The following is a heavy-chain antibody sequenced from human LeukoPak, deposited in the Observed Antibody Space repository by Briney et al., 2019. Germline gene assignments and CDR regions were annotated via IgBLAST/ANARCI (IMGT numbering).Heavy chain of an antibody. CDR3: ARDPRGPTGYDHSGRDTFDY. D-gene: IGHD3-22*01. Sequence: GGSLRLSCAASGFTFSSYGMHWVGQAPGKGLEGVAVISYDGSNKYYADSVEGRFTISRDNSKNTLYLQMNSLRGDDTAIYYCARDPRGPTGYDHSGRDTFDYWGQGTLVTVSS. J-gene: IGHJ4*02. CDR2: ISYDGSNK. V-gene: IGHV3-30*03. CDR1: GFTFSSYG.